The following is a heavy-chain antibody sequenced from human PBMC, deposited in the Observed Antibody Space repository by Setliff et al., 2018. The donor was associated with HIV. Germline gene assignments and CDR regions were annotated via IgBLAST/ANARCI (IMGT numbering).Heavy chain of an antibody. CDR2: ISNNGGST. Sequence: GGSLRLSCAASGFTFSSYAMHWVRQAPGKGLEYVSGISNNGGSTYFADSVKGRFTISRDNSKNTLYLQMGSLRGEDMAVYYCAKDRVSGGLWLREPIDFWGQGTLVTVSS. J-gene: IGHJ4*02. CDR3: AKDRVSGGLWLREPIDF. V-gene: IGHV3-64*02. CDR1: GFTFSSYA. D-gene: IGHD5-18*01.